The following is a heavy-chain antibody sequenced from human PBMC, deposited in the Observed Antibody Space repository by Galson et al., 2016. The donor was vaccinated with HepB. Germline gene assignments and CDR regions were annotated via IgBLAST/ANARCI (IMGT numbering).Heavy chain of an antibody. V-gene: IGHV5-51*01. D-gene: IGHD2-21*02. CDR3: ARQTAEGSFDY. Sequence: QSGAEVKKPGESLKISCQVSGYRFHTYWIAWVRQMPGKGLEWMGMIFPNNAETRYSPSLQGQITISADNSLSIAYLHWSSVRASDSAMYYCARQTAEGSFDYWGQGTLATVSS. J-gene: IGHJ4*02. CDR2: IFPNNAET. CDR1: GYRFHTYW.